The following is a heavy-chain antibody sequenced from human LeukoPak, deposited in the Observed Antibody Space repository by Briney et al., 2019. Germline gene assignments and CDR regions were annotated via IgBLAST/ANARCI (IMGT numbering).Heavy chain of an antibody. Sequence: SQTLSLTCTVSGGSISSGSYYWSWIRQPAGKGLEWIGRIYTSGSTNYNPSLKSRVTISVDTSKNQFSLKLSSVTAADTAVYYCARERITTFGVVIVKGYFDLWGRGTLVTVSS. D-gene: IGHD3-3*01. CDR2: IYTSGST. CDR1: GGSISSGSYY. J-gene: IGHJ2*01. CDR3: ARERITTFGVVIVKGYFDL. V-gene: IGHV4-61*02.